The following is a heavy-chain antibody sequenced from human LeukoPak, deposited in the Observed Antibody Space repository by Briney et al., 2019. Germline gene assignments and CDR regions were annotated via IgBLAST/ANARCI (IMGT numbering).Heavy chain of an antibody. V-gene: IGHV4-34*01. D-gene: IGHD6-13*01. J-gene: IGHJ4*02. CDR2: INHSGST. Sequence: PSETLSLTCAVYGGSFSGYYWSWIRQPPGKGLEWIGEINHSGSTNYNPSLKSRVTISVDTSKNQFSLKLSSVTAADTAVYYCARDIAAQPKTNYELLFDYWGQGTLVTVSS. CDR1: GGSFSGYY. CDR3: ARDIAAQPKTNYELLFDY.